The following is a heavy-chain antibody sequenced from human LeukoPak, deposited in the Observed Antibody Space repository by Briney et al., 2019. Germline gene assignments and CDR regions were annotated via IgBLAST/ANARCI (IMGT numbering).Heavy chain of an antibody. V-gene: IGHV6-1*01. J-gene: IGHJ4*02. CDR3: ARDGPQYSFDS. D-gene: IGHD4-11*01. Sequence: SQTLSLTFAISGNSISNNNAAWNWISQSPSRGLEWLGRTYYSSKWYNYDAVSVKSRMTINPATSKTQFSLHLNSVTPEDTAVYYCARDGPQYSFDSWGQGTLVTVSS. CDR2: TYYSSKWYN. CDR1: GNSISNNNAA.